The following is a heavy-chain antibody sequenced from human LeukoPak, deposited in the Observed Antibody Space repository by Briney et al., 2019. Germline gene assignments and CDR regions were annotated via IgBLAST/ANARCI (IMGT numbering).Heavy chain of an antibody. CDR1: GGSISSYY. J-gene: IGHJ5*02. CDR3: ARDRSYNWFDP. D-gene: IGHD2-15*01. V-gene: IGHV4-59*01. CDR2: IYYTGRT. Sequence: KPSETLSLTCTVSGGSISSYYWSWIRQSPGKGLEWIAYIYYTGRTNYNPSLKSRVTISVDTSKNQFSLKLSSVTAADTAVYYCARDRSYNWFDPWGQGTLVTVSS.